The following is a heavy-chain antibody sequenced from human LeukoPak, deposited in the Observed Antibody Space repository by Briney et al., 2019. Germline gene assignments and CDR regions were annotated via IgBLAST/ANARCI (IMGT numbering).Heavy chain of an antibody. D-gene: IGHD6-25*01. CDR3: AKITSSAQSNFDY. J-gene: IGHJ4*01. Sequence: VGSLRLSCAASGFTFSTYAMHWVRQAPGKGLEWVAFIWPDGSKKYYADSVKGRFAISRENSKNTVYLQMNDLRPEDTALYFCAKITSSAQSNFDYWGQGTMVTFSS. CDR2: IWPDGSKK. CDR1: GFTFSTYA. V-gene: IGHV3-30*02.